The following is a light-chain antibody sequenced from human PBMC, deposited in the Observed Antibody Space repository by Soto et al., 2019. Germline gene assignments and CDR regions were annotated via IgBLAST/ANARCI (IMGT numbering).Light chain of an antibody. CDR2: SDD. J-gene: IGLJ3*02. CDR3: AAWDNSLSGWA. CDR1: TSNIGTNP. V-gene: IGLV1-44*01. Sequence: QSVLTQAPSASGTPGQRITISCSGATSNIGTNPVGWFQQLPGTAPKLLIYSDDQRPSGVPDRISGYKSGTSASLAISGLQSEDEADYYCAAWDNSLSGWAFGGGTKVTVL.